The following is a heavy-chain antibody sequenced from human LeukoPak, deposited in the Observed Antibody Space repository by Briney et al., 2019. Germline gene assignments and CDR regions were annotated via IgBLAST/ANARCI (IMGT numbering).Heavy chain of an antibody. CDR1: GYTFTSYG. CDR3: ARVRLSRTPVTTFGRWFDP. Sequence: ASVKVSCKASGYTFTSYGINWVRQAPGQGLEWIGWISAYNGDTNYAQKLQGRVTMTTDTSTSTAYMELRSLRSDDTAVYYCARVRLSRTPVTTFGRWFDPWGQGTLVTVSS. J-gene: IGHJ5*02. D-gene: IGHD4-17*01. CDR2: ISAYNGDT. V-gene: IGHV1-18*01.